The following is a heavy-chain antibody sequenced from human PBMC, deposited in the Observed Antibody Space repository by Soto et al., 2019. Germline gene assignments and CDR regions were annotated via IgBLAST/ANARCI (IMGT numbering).Heavy chain of an antibody. CDR2: IIPIFGTA. CDR1: GGTFSSYA. D-gene: IGHD1-1*01. Sequence: GASVKVSCKASGGTFSSYAISWVRQAPGQGLEWMGGIIPIFGTANYAQKFQGRVTITADESTSTAYMELSSLRSEDTAVYYCARSPLGSLNWNFDYWGQGTLVTVSS. CDR3: ARSPLGSLNWNFDY. V-gene: IGHV1-69*13. J-gene: IGHJ4*02.